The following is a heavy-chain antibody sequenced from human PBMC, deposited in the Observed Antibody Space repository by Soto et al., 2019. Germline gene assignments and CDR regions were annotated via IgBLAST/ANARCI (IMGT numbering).Heavy chain of an antibody. CDR3: ARDPGGSPVYAGFDL. D-gene: IGHD2-8*01. Sequence: QVQLQESGPGLVKPSQTLSLTCTDSGGSISSGGYYWSWIRQHPGKGLEWIGYIYYSGSTYYNPSLKSRVTISVDTSKNQFSLKLSSVTAADTAVYYCARDPGGSPVYAGFDLWGRGTLVTVSS. CDR2: IYYSGST. CDR1: GGSISSGGYY. V-gene: IGHV4-31*03. J-gene: IGHJ2*01.